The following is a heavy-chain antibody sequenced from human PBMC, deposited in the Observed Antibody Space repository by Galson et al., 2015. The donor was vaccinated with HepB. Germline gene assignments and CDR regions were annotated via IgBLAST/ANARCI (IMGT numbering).Heavy chain of an antibody. CDR2: ISYDGSNK. D-gene: IGHD3-3*01. CDR1: GFTFSSYA. V-gene: IGHV3-30-3*01. Sequence: SLRLSCAASGFTFSSYAMHWVRQAPGKGLEWVAVISYDGSNKYYADSVKGRFTISRDNSKNTLYLQMNSLRAEDTAVYYCARGDSGFWSGYPAVGDFDYWGQGTLVTVSS. CDR3: ARGDSGFWSGYPAVGDFDY. J-gene: IGHJ4*02.